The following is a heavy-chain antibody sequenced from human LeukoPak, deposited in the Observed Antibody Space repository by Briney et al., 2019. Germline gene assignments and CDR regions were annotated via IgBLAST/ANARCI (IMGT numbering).Heavy chain of an antibody. J-gene: IGHJ6*03. V-gene: IGHV3-30*04. Sequence: PGRSLRLSCAASGFTFSSYAMHWVRQAPGKGLEWVAVISYDGSNKYYADSVKGRFTISRDNSKNTLYLQMNSLRAEDTAVYYCARGYCSGGSCYSFFYMDVWGKGTTVIISS. CDR3: ARGYCSGGSCYSFFYMDV. D-gene: IGHD2-15*01. CDR1: GFTFSSYA. CDR2: ISYDGSNK.